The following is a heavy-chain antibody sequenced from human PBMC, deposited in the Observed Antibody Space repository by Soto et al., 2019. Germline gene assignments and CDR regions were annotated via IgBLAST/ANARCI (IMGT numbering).Heavy chain of an antibody. Sequence: EVQLVESGGGLVQPGGSLRLSCAVSGFTFSDHYMDWVRQAPGKGLEWVGRSRNKAYSYTTEYAASVKGRFSVSRDESMGALYLQMNSLKSEDTAVYYCARVSQSGTPHDYWGQGTLVTVSS. CDR3: ARVSQSGTPHDY. V-gene: IGHV3-72*01. J-gene: IGHJ4*02. CDR1: GFTFSDHY. CDR2: SRNKAYSYTT.